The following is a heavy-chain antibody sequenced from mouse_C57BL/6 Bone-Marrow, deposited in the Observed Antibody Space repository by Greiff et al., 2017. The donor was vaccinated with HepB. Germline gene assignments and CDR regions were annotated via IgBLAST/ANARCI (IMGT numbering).Heavy chain of an antibody. J-gene: IGHJ4*01. CDR1: GFNIKDYY. CDR3: ARGFGYYDSSDPYYAMDY. D-gene: IGHD1-1*01. CDR2: IDPEDGET. Sequence: VQLQQSGAELVKPGASVKLSCTASGFNIKDYYMHWVKQRTEQGLEWIGRIDPEDGETKYAPKFQGKATITADTSSNTAYLQLSSLTSEDTALYYCARGFGYYDSSDPYYAMDYWGQGTSVTVSS. V-gene: IGHV14-2*01.